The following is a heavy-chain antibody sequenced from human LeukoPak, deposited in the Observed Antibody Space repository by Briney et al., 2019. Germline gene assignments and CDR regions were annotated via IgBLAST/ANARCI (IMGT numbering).Heavy chain of an antibody. Sequence: SETLSLTCAVYGGSFSGYYWSWIRQPPGKGLEWIGEINHSGSTNYNPSLKSRLTISVDTSENQFSLKRSSVTAAATAVYYCAIYVAQQLADYYYYYMDVWGKGTRSPSP. CDR2: INHSGST. D-gene: IGHD6-13*01. CDR3: AIYVAQQLADYYYYYMDV. J-gene: IGHJ6*03. V-gene: IGHV4-34*01. CDR1: GGSFSGYY.